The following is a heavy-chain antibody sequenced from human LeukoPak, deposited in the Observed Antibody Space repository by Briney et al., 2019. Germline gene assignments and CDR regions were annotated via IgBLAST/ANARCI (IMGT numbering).Heavy chain of an antibody. V-gene: IGHV3-30*18. CDR1: GLXFSSYG. J-gene: IGHJ4*02. D-gene: IGHD6-19*01. Sequence: GGSLRLSCAASGLXFSSYGIHWVRQAPGKGQEWVAVISYDGSNKYYADSVKGRFTISRDNSKNTLYLQMNSLRAEDTAVYYCAKDLEGGWSFDYWGQGTLVTVSS. CDR3: AKDLEGGWSFDY. CDR2: ISYDGSNK.